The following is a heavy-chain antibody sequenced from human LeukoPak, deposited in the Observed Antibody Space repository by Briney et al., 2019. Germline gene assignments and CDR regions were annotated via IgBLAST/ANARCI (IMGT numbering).Heavy chain of an antibody. D-gene: IGHD1-26*01. CDR1: GFTFSSYG. CDR3: AKAVGATQRGYFDY. Sequence: PGGSLRLSCAASGFTFSSYGMHWVRQAPGKGLEWVAVISYDENNQYYADSVKGRFTISRDNSKNTAYLQMNSLRAEDTAVYYCAKAVGATQRGYFDYWGQGTLVTVSS. J-gene: IGHJ4*02. CDR2: ISYDENNQ. V-gene: IGHV3-30*18.